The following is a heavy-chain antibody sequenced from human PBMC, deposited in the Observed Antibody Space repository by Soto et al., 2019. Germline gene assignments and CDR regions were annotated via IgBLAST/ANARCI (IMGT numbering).Heavy chain of an antibody. J-gene: IGHJ5*02. CDR3: ARTPILMVRETNWFDP. CDR1: GGSISSSSYY. Sequence: QLQLQESGPGLVKPSETLSLTCTVSGGSISSSSYYWGWIRQPPGKGLEWIGSIYYSGSTYYNPSLKSRVTISGDTSKNQFSLKLSSVTAADTAVYYCARTPILMVRETNWFDPWGQGTLVTVSS. V-gene: IGHV4-39*01. CDR2: IYYSGST. D-gene: IGHD2-8*01.